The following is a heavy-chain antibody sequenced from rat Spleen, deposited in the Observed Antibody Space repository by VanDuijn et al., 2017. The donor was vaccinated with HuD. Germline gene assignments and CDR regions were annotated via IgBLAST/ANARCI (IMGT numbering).Heavy chain of an antibody. V-gene: IGHV5-29*01. J-gene: IGHJ1*01. D-gene: IGHD1-8*01. CDR2: IRYDGSST. CDR1: GFTFSNYG. CDR3: ARQGTSVARYYWYFDF. Sequence: EVQLVESGGGLVQPGRSLKLSCAASGFTFSNYGMAWVRQAPKKGLEWVATIRYDGSSTYYRDSVKGRFTISRDNEKSTLYLQMNSLRSEDTATYYCARQGTSVARYYWYFDFWGPGTMVTVSS.